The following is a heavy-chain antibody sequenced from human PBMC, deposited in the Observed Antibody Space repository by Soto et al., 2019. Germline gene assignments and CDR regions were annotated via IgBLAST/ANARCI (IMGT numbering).Heavy chain of an antibody. V-gene: IGHV4-39*01. D-gene: IGHD3-9*01. CDR2: IYYSGST. CDR1: GGSISSSSSY. CDR3: ASQFLTIFSHYAMDV. Sequence: PSETLSLTCTFSGGSISSSSSYWGWIRQPPGKGLEWIGSIYYSGSTYNNPSLKSRLTISVDRSRNQFSLNLSSVTAADTAVYYCASQFLTIFSHYAMDVWGQGTTVTVSS. J-gene: IGHJ6*02.